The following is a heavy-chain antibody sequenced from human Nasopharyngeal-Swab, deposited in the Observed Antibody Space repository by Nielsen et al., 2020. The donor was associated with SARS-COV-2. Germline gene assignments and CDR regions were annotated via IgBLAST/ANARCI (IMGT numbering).Heavy chain of an antibody. CDR3: ARGGMITFGGVIADAFDI. Sequence: GESLKISCAASGFTFSSYDMHWVRQATGKVLEWVSAIGTAGDTYYPGSVKGRFTISRENAKNSLYLQMNSLRAGDTAVYYCARGGMITFGGVIADAFDIWGQGTMVTVSS. CDR2: IGTAGDT. D-gene: IGHD3-16*02. V-gene: IGHV3-13*01. CDR1: GFTFSSYD. J-gene: IGHJ3*02.